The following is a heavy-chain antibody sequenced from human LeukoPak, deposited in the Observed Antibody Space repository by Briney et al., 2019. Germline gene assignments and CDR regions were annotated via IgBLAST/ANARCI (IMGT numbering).Heavy chain of an antibody. J-gene: IGHJ4*02. Sequence: GGSLRLSCAASGFTFSSYAMSWVRQAPGKGLEWVSAISGSGGSTYYADSVKGRFTISRDNSKNTLYLQMNSLRAEDTAVYYCAEDGGGATVTTPNDYWGQGTLVTVSS. CDR3: AEDGGGATVTTPNDY. V-gene: IGHV3-23*01. CDR2: ISGSGGST. CDR1: GFTFSSYA. D-gene: IGHD4-17*01.